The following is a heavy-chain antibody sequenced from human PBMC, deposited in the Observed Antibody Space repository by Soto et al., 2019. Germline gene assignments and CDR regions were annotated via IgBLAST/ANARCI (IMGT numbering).Heavy chain of an antibody. Sequence: EVQLVEYGGGLVEPGGSLRLSCAASGFTFNGAWMNWVRQAPGKGLEWVGRVKSKVDGGSIDYAAPVRGRFTISRDDSRNTVDLQMNNLSAEDSAMYYCSADLPDWGAYPFDYWGQGTLVTVSS. D-gene: IGHD3-16*01. J-gene: IGHJ4*02. CDR3: SADLPDWGAYPFDY. CDR1: GFTFNGAW. CDR2: VKSKVDGGSI. V-gene: IGHV3-15*07.